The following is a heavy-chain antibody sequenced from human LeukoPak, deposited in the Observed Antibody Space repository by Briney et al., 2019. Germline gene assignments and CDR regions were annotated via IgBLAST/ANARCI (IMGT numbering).Heavy chain of an antibody. Sequence: SVKVSCKASGGTFRSYAINWVPQAPGQGLEWMGGIIPIFGTANYAQKFQGRVTITTDESTSTAYMELTSLRSEDTAVYYCARVFARGGEISGSYYYYWGQGTLVTVSS. CDR3: ARVFARGGEISGSYYYY. D-gene: IGHD1-26*01. J-gene: IGHJ4*02. CDR1: GGTFRSYA. V-gene: IGHV1-69*05. CDR2: IIPIFGTA.